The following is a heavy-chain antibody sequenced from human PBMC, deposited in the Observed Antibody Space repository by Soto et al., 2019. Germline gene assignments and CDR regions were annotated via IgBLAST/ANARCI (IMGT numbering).Heavy chain of an antibody. CDR2: LWYDGSNK. D-gene: IGHD6-13*01. Sequence: GGSLRLACAGSGFTFSSHGMHWGRQGPGEGGGGGAVLWYDGSNKYYADSVKGRFTISRDNSKNTLYLQMNSLRAEDTAVYYCARASYSSSWYRPDYYYYYGMDVWGQGTTVTVSS. J-gene: IGHJ6*02. CDR3: ARASYSSSWYRPDYYYYYGMDV. CDR1: GFTFSSHG. V-gene: IGHV3-33*01.